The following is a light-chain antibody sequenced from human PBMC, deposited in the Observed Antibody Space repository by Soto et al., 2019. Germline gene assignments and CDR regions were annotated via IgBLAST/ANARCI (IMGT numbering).Light chain of an antibody. CDR3: QSYDSTPDARYV. CDR1: NYNIGAGYD. Sequence: QSVLTQPPSVSGAPGQRVTISCTGSNYNIGAGYDVHWYQHRPGTAPKLLVFGNSNRPSGVPVPDRFSGSKSGTSASLTIAGLQAEDEGDYYCQSYDSTPDARYVFGTGTKVTVL. J-gene: IGLJ1*01. V-gene: IGLV1-40*01. CDR2: GNS.